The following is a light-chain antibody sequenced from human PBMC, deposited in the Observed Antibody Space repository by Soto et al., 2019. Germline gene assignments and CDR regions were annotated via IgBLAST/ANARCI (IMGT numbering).Light chain of an antibody. V-gene: IGKV1-5*03. CDR1: QSISSW. Sequence: DIQMTQSPSTLSASVGDRVTITCRASQSISSWLAWYQQKPGKAPKLLIYKASSLESGVPSRFSGSGSGTEFTLTISSLQPDDFATYSCQKYNSYPFTFGPGTKVDIK. CDR2: KAS. J-gene: IGKJ3*01. CDR3: QKYNSYPFT.